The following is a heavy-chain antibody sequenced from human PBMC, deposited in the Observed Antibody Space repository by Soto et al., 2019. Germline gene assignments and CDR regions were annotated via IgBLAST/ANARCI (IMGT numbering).Heavy chain of an antibody. D-gene: IGHD2-15*01. Sequence: PSETLSLTCTVSGGSISSYYWSWIRQPPGKGLEWIGYIYYSGSTNYNPSLKSRVTISVDTSKNQFSLKLSSVTAADTAVYYCASTYYCSGGSCYNQGNWFDPWGQGTLVTVSS. CDR3: ASTYYCSGGSCYNQGNWFDP. CDR2: IYYSGST. CDR1: GGSISSYY. J-gene: IGHJ5*02. V-gene: IGHV4-59*01.